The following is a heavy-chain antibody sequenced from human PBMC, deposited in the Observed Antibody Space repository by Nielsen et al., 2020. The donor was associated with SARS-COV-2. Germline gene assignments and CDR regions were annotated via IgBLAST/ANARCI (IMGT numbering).Heavy chain of an antibody. D-gene: IGHD6-13*01. CDR1: GGSISSSNW. J-gene: IGHJ4*02. CDR2: IYQSGNS. V-gene: IGHV4-4*02. Sequence: SETLSLTCAVSGGSISSSNWWSWVRQPPGKGLEWIGEIYQSGNSNYNPSLKSRVTISVDKSKNQFSLRVTSVTAADTAVYYCARGRQELPLWGQGTLVTVSS. CDR3: ARGRQELPL.